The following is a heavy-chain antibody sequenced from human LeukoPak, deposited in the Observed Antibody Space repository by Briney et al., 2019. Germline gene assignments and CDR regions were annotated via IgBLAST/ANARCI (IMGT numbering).Heavy chain of an antibody. J-gene: IGHJ4*02. CDR1: GFTFSSYA. CDR2: ISGSGGST. V-gene: IGHV3-23*01. D-gene: IGHD2-2*01. Sequence: PGGSLRLSCAASGFTFSSYAMSWFRQAPEKGLEWVSAISGSGGSTYYADSVKGRFTISRDNSKNTLYLQMNSLRAEDTAVYYCAKDRVGYCSSTSCLWPVDYWGQGTLVTVSS. CDR3: AKDRVGYCSSTSCLWPVDY.